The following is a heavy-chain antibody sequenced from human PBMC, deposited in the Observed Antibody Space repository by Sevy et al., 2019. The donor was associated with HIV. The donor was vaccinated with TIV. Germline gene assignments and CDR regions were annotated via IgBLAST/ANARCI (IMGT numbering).Heavy chain of an antibody. Sequence: GGSLRLSCEVSGFTFSNYWMTWVRQAPGKGLEWVANIKEDGSDKYYGDSVKGRFSISRDNAKNSLYLEMNSLRAEDTAVYYCVRVGLASATDFDYWGQGTLVTVSS. J-gene: IGHJ4*02. V-gene: IGHV3-7*01. CDR1: GFTFSNYW. D-gene: IGHD2-8*02. CDR2: IKEDGSDK. CDR3: VRVGLASATDFDY.